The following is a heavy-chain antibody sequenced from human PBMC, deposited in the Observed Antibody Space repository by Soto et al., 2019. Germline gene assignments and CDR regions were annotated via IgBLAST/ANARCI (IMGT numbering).Heavy chain of an antibody. CDR2: INHSGST. V-gene: IGHV4-34*01. Sequence: QVQLQQWGAGLLKPSETLSLTCAVYGGSFSGYYWSWIRQPPGKGLEWIGEINHSGSTNYNPSLKSRVTISVDTSKNQFSLKLSSVTAADTAVYYCARGIDRCSSTSCYTRFWYYYYGMDVWGQGTTVTVSS. CDR1: GGSFSGYY. CDR3: ARGIDRCSSTSCYTRFWYYYYGMDV. D-gene: IGHD2-2*02. J-gene: IGHJ6*02.